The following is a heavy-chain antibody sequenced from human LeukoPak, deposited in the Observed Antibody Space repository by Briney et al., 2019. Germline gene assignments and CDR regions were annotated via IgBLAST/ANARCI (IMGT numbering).Heavy chain of an antibody. V-gene: IGHV4-39*07. Sequence: SETLSLTCTVSGGSISSSSYYWGWIRQPPGKGLEWIGSIYYSGSTNYNPSLKSRVTISVDTSKNQFSLKLSSVTAADTAVYYCARLTGAVAGYFDYWGQGTLVTVSS. J-gene: IGHJ4*02. CDR3: ARLTGAVAGYFDY. CDR1: GGSISSSSYY. CDR2: IYYSGST. D-gene: IGHD6-19*01.